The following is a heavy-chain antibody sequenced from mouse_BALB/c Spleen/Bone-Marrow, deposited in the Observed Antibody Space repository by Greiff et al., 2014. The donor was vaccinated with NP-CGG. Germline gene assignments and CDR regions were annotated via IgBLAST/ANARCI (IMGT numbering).Heavy chain of an antibody. CDR2: IDPANGNT. CDR1: GFNIKDTY. CDR3: ARLYGNYLFYAMDY. Sequence: EVKLMESGAELVKPGASVKLSCTASGFNIKDTYMHWVKQRPEQGLGWIGRIDPANGNTKYDPKFQGKATITADTSSNTAYLQLSSLTSEDTAVYYCARLYGNYLFYAMDYWGQGTSVTVSS. J-gene: IGHJ4*01. D-gene: IGHD2-1*01. V-gene: IGHV14-3*02.